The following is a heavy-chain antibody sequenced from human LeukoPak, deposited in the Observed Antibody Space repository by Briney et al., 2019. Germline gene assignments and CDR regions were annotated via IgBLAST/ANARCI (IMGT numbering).Heavy chain of an antibody. J-gene: IGHJ4*02. CDR2: ISSGGTYI. V-gene: IGHV3-21*01. Sequence: PGESLRLSCAASGFTFSSHNMNWVRQAPGKGLEWVSSISSGGTYIYYADSVKGRFTISRDSAKTSLYLQMTSLRADDTAVYYCARDLGSYDFHYWGQGTLVTASS. CDR3: ARDLGSYDFHY. CDR1: GFTFSSHN. D-gene: IGHD1-26*01.